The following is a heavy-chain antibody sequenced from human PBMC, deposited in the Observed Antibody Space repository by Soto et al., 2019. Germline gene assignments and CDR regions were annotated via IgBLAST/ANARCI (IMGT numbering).Heavy chain of an antibody. CDR3: ATGATYSYSWSGSFDY. J-gene: IGHJ4*02. V-gene: IGHV4-59*01. Sequence: SETLSLTCTVSDGPISNYHWSWIRQPPGKGLEWIGYMFSSGTANYSPSLKRRVTISIDTSKNQFSLKLTSVTAADTAVYFCATGATYSYSWSGSFDYWGQGILVTVSS. CDR2: MFSSGTA. CDR1: DGPISNYH. D-gene: IGHD6-13*01.